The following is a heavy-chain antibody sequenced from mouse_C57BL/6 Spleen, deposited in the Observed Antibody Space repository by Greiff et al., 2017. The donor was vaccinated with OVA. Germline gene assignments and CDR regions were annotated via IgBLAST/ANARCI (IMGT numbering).Heavy chain of an antibody. CDR1: GFSLTSYG. V-gene: IGHV2-5*01. J-gene: IGHJ4*01. CDR2: IWRGGST. CDR3: AKNKAYDYDGVDY. Sequence: VQLQQSGPGLVQPSQSLSITCTVSGFSLTSYGVHWVRQSPGKGLEWLGVIWRGGSTDYNAAFMSRLSITKDNSKSQVFFKMNSLQADDTAIYYCAKNKAYDYDGVDYWGQGTSVTVSS. D-gene: IGHD2-4*01.